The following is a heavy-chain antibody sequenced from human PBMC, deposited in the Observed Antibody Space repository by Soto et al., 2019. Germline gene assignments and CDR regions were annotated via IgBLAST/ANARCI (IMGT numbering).Heavy chain of an antibody. CDR3: VKDHGSGSYYWYFYGMDA. CDR1: GFTFSSYG. D-gene: IGHD3-10*01. J-gene: IGHJ6*02. V-gene: IGHV3-30*18. CDR2: ISYDVSNE. Sequence: QVQLVESGGGVVQPGRSLRLSCAASGFTFSSYGMHWVRQAPGKGLEWVAGISYDVSNEYYAESVKGRFTISRDNSKNTLSLQMNSVRDEDTAIYYCVKDHGSGSYYWYFYGMDAWGQGTTVTVSS.